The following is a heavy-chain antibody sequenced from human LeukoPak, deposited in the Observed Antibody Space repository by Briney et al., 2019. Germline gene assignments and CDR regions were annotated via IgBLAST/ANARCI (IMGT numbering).Heavy chain of an antibody. D-gene: IGHD2-15*01. Sequence: GGSLRLSCAASGFTFSSYAMSWVRQAPGKGLEWVSAISGRGSSTFYADSVKGRFTISRDNSKNTLYLQMNSLRAEDTAVYYCAKVLVLVSANRYYFDYWGQGTLVTVSS. CDR3: AKVLVLVSANRYYFDY. J-gene: IGHJ4*02. V-gene: IGHV3-23*01. CDR2: ISGRGSST. CDR1: GFTFSSYA.